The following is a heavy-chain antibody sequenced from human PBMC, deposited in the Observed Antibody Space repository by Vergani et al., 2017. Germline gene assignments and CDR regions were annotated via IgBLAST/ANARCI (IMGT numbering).Heavy chain of an antibody. V-gene: IGHV4-39*07. D-gene: IGHD2-2*02. Sequence: QLQLQESGPGLVKPSETLSLTCTVSGGSISSSSYYWGWIRQPPGKGLEWIGSIYYSGSTYYNPSLKSRVTISVDPSKNQFSLKLSSVTAADTAVYYCARGYPLWCSSTSCYRARYYYYMDVWGKGTTVTVSS. CDR2: IYYSGST. J-gene: IGHJ6*03. CDR3: ARGYPLWCSSTSCYRARYYYYMDV. CDR1: GGSISSSSYY.